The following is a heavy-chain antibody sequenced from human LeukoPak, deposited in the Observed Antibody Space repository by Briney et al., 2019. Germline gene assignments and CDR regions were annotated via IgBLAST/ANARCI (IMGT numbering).Heavy chain of an antibody. D-gene: IGHD2-15*01. J-gene: IGHJ4*02. V-gene: IGHV3-13*01. Sequence: GGSLRLSCAASGFTFSDYDMYWVRQSTGKGLEWVSAIGTAGDTYYPGSVKGRFTISRENAKNSLYLQMNSLRVGDTAVYYCVRGPYCSGGSCNGHFDYWGQGTLVTASS. CDR3: VRGPYCSGGSCNGHFDY. CDR2: IGTAGDT. CDR1: GFTFSDYD.